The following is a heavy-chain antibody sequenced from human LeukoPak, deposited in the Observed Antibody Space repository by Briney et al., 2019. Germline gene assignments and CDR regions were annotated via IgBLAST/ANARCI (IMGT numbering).Heavy chain of an antibody. J-gene: IGHJ4*02. V-gene: IGHV3-23*01. D-gene: IGHD6-13*01. CDR3: AKGTTRLSSSWLFDY. Sequence: GGSLRLSCAASGFTFSSYAMSWVRQAPGKGLEWVSALCGSGISTYYADSVRGRFTISRDNSKNTLYLQMNSLRAEDTALYYCAKGTTRLSSSWLFDYWGQGTLVTVSS. CDR2: LCGSGIST. CDR1: GFTFSSYA.